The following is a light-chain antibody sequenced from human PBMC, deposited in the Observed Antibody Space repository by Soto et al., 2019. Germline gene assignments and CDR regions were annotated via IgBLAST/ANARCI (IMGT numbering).Light chain of an antibody. Sequence: DIQMTQSPSYVSASEGDRVTITCRASQGIITWLAWFQQKPGKAPRLLIYSASTLQRGVPSRFSGSGSGTDFTLTSIRLQPEDVETYLCQQSDSFPFTFGPGTKVDV. CDR1: QGIITW. CDR3: QQSDSFPFT. CDR2: SAS. V-gene: IGKV1-12*01. J-gene: IGKJ3*01.